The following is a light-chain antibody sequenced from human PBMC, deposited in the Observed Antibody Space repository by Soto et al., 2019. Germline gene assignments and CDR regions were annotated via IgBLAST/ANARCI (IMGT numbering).Light chain of an antibody. CDR1: QSVSSK. Sequence: IVMTQSPATLSVSPGERATLSCRASQSVSSKLAWYQQKPGQAPRLLIYGASTRATGIPARFSGSGSGTEFTLTISSRQSEDFAGYYCQQRFNWQVTFGQGTRLEIK. CDR2: GAS. V-gene: IGKV3-15*01. CDR3: QQRFNWQVT. J-gene: IGKJ5*01.